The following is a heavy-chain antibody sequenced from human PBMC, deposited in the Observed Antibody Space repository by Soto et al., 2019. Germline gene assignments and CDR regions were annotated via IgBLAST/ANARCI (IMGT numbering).Heavy chain of an antibody. CDR1: GGSISSGGYY. D-gene: IGHD3-3*01. CDR2: IYYSGST. Sequence: QVQLQESGPGLVKPSQTLSLTCTVSGGSISSGGYYWSWIRQHPGKGLEWIGYIYYSGSTYYNPSLQSRVTISVDTSKNQFSLKLSSVTAADTAVYYCARAQSFWSGYSIQNFDYWGQGTLVTVSS. J-gene: IGHJ4*02. CDR3: ARAQSFWSGYSIQNFDY. V-gene: IGHV4-31*03.